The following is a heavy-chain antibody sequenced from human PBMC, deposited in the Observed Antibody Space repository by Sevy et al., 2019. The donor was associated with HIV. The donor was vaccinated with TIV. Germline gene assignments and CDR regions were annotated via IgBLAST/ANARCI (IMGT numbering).Heavy chain of an antibody. V-gene: IGHV3-11*01. CDR3: ARGDDSSGYYVRVFDY. CDR2: ISSSGSTI. J-gene: IGHJ4*02. D-gene: IGHD3-22*01. CDR1: GFTFSDYY. Sequence: GGSLRLSCAASGFTFSDYYMSWIRQAPGKGLEWVSYISSSGSTIYYSDSVKGRFTISRDNAKNSLYLQMNSLRAEDTAMYYCARGDDSSGYYVRVFDYWGQGTLVTVSS.